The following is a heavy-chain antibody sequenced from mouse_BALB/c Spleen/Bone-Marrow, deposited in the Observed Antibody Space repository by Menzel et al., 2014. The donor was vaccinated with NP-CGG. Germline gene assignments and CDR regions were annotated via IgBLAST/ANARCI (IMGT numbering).Heavy chain of an antibody. CDR3: ALYYYGSSGFAY. Sequence: EVQLQQSGAELVKPGASVKLSCTASGFNIKDTYMHWVKQRPEQGLEWIGRIDPANGNTKYDPKFQGKATITADTSSNTAYLQLSSLTSEDTAVYYCALYYYGSSGFAYWRQRTLVTVSA. J-gene: IGHJ3*01. D-gene: IGHD1-1*01. CDR1: GFNIKDTY. V-gene: IGHV14-3*02. CDR2: IDPANGNT.